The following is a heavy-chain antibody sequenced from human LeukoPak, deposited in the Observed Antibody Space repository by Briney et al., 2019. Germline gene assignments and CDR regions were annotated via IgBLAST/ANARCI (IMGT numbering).Heavy chain of an antibody. CDR3: ARGARSLAFDY. V-gene: IGHV1-46*01. CDR1: GYTFTSYY. J-gene: IGHJ4*02. Sequence: ASVKVSCKASGYTFTSYYMHWVRQAPGQGLEWMGIINPSGGSTSYAQKFQGRVTMTRDASTSTVYTELSSLRSEDTAVYYCARGARSLAFDYWGQGTLVTVSS. CDR2: INPSGGST. D-gene: IGHD4-17*01.